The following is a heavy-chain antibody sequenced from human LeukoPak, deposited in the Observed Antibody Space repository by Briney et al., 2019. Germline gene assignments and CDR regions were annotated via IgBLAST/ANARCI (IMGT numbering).Heavy chain of an antibody. CDR2: IIPIFGTA. Sequence: SVKVSCKASGYTFTSYYMHWVRQAPGQGLEWMGGIIPIFGTANYAQKFQGRVTITADESTSTAYMELSSLRSEDTAVYYCARDNYYDSSGYYQYYFDYWGQGTLVTVSS. V-gene: IGHV1-69*13. CDR3: ARDNYYDSSGYYQYYFDY. D-gene: IGHD3-22*01. CDR1: GYTFTSYY. J-gene: IGHJ4*02.